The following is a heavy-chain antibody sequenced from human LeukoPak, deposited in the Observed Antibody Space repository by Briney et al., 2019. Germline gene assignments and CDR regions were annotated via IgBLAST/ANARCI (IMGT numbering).Heavy chain of an antibody. CDR3: TRAITGTTPWFDP. CDR1: GFTFGDYA. V-gene: IGHV3-49*04. D-gene: IGHD1-7*01. J-gene: IGHJ5*02. CDR2: IRSKAYGGTT. Sequence: GGSLRLSCTASGFTFGDYAMSWVRQAPGKGLEWVGFIRSKAYGGTTEYAASVKGRFTISGDDSKSIAYLQMNSLKTEDTAVYYCTRAITGTTPWFDPWGQGTLVTVSS.